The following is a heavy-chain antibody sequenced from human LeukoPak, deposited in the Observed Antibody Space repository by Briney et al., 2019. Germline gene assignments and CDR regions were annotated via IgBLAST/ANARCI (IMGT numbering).Heavy chain of an antibody. CDR1: GFTFSSYS. CDR2: ISYHGNNK. Sequence: GGSLRLSCAASGFTFSSYSMNWVSQAPGKGLEWVAVISYHGNNKYYAESVKGRFTIYRENSKNTMYLQMNSLRAEDTAVYYCARCPESSGYYYELDSWGQGTLVTVSS. D-gene: IGHD3-22*01. J-gene: IGHJ4*02. V-gene: IGHV3-30*03. CDR3: ARCPESSGYYYELDS.